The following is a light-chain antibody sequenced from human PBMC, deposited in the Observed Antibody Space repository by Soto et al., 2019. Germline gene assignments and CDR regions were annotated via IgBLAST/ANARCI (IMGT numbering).Light chain of an antibody. J-gene: IGLJ1*01. Sequence: QSALTQPASVSGSPGQSITISCTGTRRDVGGYNYVSWYQQYPGKSPKLLIYEGSKRPSGVSNRFSGSKSGNTASLTISILQAEDEADYYCCSYAGSSTYVFGTGTKLTVL. CDR3: CSYAGSSTYV. CDR1: RRDVGGYNY. CDR2: EGS. V-gene: IGLV2-23*01.